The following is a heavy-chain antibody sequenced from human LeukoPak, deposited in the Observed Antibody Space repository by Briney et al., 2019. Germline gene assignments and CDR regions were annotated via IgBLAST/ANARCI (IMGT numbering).Heavy chain of an antibody. Sequence: GGSLRLSCAASGFTFSSYWMSWVRQAPGKGLEWVANIKQDGSDKDYVDSVKGRFTISRDNAMNSLYLQMNSLRVEDTAVYYCTREGVGGFDTWGQGQWSLSLQ. CDR1: GFTFSSYW. V-gene: IGHV3-7*01. J-gene: IGHJ3*02. CDR2: IKQDGSDK. CDR3: TREGVGGFDT. D-gene: IGHD3-16*01.